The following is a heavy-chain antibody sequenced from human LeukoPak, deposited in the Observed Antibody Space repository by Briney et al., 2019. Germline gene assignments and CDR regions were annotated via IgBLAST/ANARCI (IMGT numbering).Heavy chain of an antibody. CDR2: ISYDGKKE. D-gene: IGHD3-22*01. CDR1: GFTLSSYA. Sequence: PGGSLRLSCAASGFTLSSYAMHWVRQAPGKGLEWVAVISYDGKKEYYADSVKGRFNLSRDNSKNTLYLQMNSLRPEDTAVYYCARDRVVITTNNWFDPWGQGTLVTVSS. V-gene: IGHV3-30*04. J-gene: IGHJ5*02. CDR3: ARDRVVITTNNWFDP.